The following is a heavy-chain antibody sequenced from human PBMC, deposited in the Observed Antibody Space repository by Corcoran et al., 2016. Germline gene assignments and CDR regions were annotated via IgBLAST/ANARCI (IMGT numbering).Heavy chain of an antibody. J-gene: IGHJ5*02. Sequence: QVQLVQSGAEVKKPGSSVKVSCKASGGTFSSYAISWVRQAPGQGLEWMGGIIPIFGTANYAQKFQGRVTITADESTSTDYMELSSLRSEDTAVYYCASRSDGSGLVSWFDPWGQGTLVTVSS. CDR2: IIPIFGTA. D-gene: IGHD3-10*01. CDR1: GGTFSSYA. V-gene: IGHV1-69*01. CDR3: ASRSDGSGLVSWFDP.